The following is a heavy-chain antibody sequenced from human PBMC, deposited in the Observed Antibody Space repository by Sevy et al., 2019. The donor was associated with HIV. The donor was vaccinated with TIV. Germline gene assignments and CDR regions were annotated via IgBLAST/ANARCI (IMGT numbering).Heavy chain of an antibody. J-gene: IGHJ4*02. CDR2: ISGSGGST. CDR3: AKDGGHITTSHFDY. CDR1: GFTFSSYA. V-gene: IGHV3-23*01. Sequence: GWSLRLSCAASGFTFSSYAMSWVRQAPGKGVEWVSAISGSGGSTYYADSVKGRFTISRDNSKNTLYLQMNSLRAEDTALYYCAKDGGHITTSHFDYWGQGTLVTVSS. D-gene: IGHD1-20*01.